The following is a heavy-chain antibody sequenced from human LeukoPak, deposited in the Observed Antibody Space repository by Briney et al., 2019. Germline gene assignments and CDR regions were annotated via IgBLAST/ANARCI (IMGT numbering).Heavy chain of an antibody. CDR2: ISYDGSNK. CDR3: ARAPEWIQLWMFDY. J-gene: IGHJ4*02. D-gene: IGHD5-18*01. Sequence: GGSLRLSCAASGFTFSSYAMHWVRQAPGKGLEWVAVISYDGSNKYYADSVKGLFTISRDNSKNTLYLQMNSLRAEDTAVYYCARAPEWIQLWMFDYWGQGTLVTVSS. CDR1: GFTFSSYA. V-gene: IGHV3-30*04.